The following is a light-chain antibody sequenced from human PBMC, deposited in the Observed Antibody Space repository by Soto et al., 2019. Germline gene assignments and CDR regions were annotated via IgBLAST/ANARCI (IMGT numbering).Light chain of an antibody. CDR2: LNSDGSH. CDR3: QTWGTGIWV. J-gene: IGLJ3*02. CDR1: SGHSSYA. Sequence: QLVLTQSPSASASLGASVKLTCTLSSGHSSYAIVWHQQQPEKGPWYLMRLNSDGSHTKGDGIPDRFSGSSSGAERYLTISSLQSEDEADYYCQTWGTGIWVFGGGTKLTVL. V-gene: IGLV4-69*01.